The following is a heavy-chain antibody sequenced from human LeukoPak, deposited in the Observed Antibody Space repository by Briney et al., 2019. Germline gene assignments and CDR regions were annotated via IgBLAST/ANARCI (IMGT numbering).Heavy chain of an antibody. CDR2: INPNSGGT. V-gene: IGHV1-2*02. Sequence: ASVRVSCKASGYTFTGYYMHWVRQAPGQGLEWMGWINPNSGGTNYAQKFQGRVTMTRDTSISTAYMELSRLRSDDTAVYYCARDQMATSHGAFDIWGQGTMVTVSS. CDR1: GYTFTGYY. J-gene: IGHJ3*02. CDR3: ARDQMATSHGAFDI. D-gene: IGHD5-24*01.